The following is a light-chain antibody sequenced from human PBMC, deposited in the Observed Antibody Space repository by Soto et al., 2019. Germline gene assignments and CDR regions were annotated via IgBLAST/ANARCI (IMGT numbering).Light chain of an antibody. V-gene: IGLV1-40*01. CDR2: GNS. Sequence: QSVLTQPPSVSGAPGQRVTISCTGSSSNIGAGYDVHWYQQLPGTAPKLLIYGNSNRPSGVPDRFSGSKSGTSASLAITGLQAEDEADYYCSSYTSSSTLMVFGGGTKLTVL. J-gene: IGLJ2*01. CDR3: SSYTSSSTLMV. CDR1: SSNIGAGYD.